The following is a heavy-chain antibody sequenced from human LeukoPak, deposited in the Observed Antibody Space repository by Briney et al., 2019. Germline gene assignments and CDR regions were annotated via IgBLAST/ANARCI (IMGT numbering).Heavy chain of an antibody. CDR1: RFTFSNYA. J-gene: IGHJ4*02. D-gene: IGHD3-16*02. CDR2: ISGSGGST. Sequence: TGGSLRLSCAASRFTFSNYAMSWVRQAPGKGLEWVSTISGSGGSTYYADSVKGRFTISRDNSKNTLHLQMNSLRAEDTAVYYCAKDPHYDYVWGSYPRKDYWGQGTLVTVSS. CDR3: AKDPHYDYVWGSYPRKDY. V-gene: IGHV3-23*01.